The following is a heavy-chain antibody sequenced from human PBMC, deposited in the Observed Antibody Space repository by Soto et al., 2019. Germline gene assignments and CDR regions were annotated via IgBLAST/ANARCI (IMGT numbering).Heavy chain of an antibody. Sequence: GGSLRLSCVGSGFTFSTYAMTWVRQAPGKGLEWVSGISGNSDYSYYADSVKGRFTISRDRSKNTLYLLMNSLRAEDTARYFCAKARGYTGDYPYYYGMDVWGQGTTVTVSS. CDR2: ISGNSDYS. CDR3: AKARGYTGDYPYYYGMDV. J-gene: IGHJ6*02. V-gene: IGHV3-23*01. D-gene: IGHD7-27*01. CDR1: GFTFSTYA.